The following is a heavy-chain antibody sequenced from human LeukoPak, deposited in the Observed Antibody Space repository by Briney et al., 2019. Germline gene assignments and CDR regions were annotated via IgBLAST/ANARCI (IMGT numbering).Heavy chain of an antibody. V-gene: IGHV4-38-2*02. D-gene: IGHD1-26*01. J-gene: IGHJ5*02. CDR3: ARHQLRHNWFDP. CDR2: IYHSGST. CDR1: GYSISSGYY. Sequence: SETLSLTCTVSGYSISSGYYWGWIRQPPGKGLEWIGSIYHSGSTYYNPSLKSRVTISVDTSKNQFSLKLSSVTAADTAVYYCARHQLRHNWFDPWGQGTLVTVSS.